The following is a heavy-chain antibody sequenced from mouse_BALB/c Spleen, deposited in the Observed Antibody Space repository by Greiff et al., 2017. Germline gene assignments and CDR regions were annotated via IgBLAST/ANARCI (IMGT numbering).Heavy chain of an antibody. CDR2: ISNGGGST. CDR3: ARHGGYDGFPYYFDY. V-gene: IGHV5-12-2*01. CDR1: GFTFSSYT. D-gene: IGHD2-3*01. Sequence: EVKLVESGGGLVQPGGSLKLSCAASGFTFSSYTMSWVRQTPEKRLEWVAYISNGGGSTYYPDTVKGRFTISRDNAKNTLYLQMSSLKSEDTAMYYCARHGGYDGFPYYFDYWGQGTTLTVSS. J-gene: IGHJ2*01.